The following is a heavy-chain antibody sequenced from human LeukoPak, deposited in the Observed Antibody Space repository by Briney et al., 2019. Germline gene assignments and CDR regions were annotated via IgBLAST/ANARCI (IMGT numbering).Heavy chain of an antibody. J-gene: IGHJ4*02. Sequence: GGSLRLSCAASGFTFSSYRMSWVRQAPGKGLEWISYISSSGTTIYYADSVKGRFTIFRDNAKNSLYLQMNSLRSDDTAVYYCARDPGDSSGQIDYWGQGTLVTVSS. CDR2: ISSSGTTI. CDR3: ARDPGDSSGQIDY. V-gene: IGHV3-48*04. D-gene: IGHD3-22*01. CDR1: GFTFSSYR.